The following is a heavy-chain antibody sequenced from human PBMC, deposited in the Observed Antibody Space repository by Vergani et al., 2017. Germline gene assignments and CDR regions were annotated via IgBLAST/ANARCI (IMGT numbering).Heavy chain of an antibody. J-gene: IGHJ4*02. CDR3: VKFVTCSGTYCRHY. V-gene: IGHV3-23*04. CDR2: ISRGGEST. D-gene: IGHD2-15*01. Sequence: EGQLVESGGGLVKPGGSLRLSCAASEFTFSDVWMSWVRQAPGKGLEWVSTISRGGESTYYADSVKGRFTISRDNSKNTLYLQINALRADDTAVFYCVKFVTCSGTYCRHYWGQGALVIVSS. CDR1: EFTFSDVW.